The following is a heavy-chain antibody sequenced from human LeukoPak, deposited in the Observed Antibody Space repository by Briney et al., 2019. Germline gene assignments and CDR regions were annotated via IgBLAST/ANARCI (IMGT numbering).Heavy chain of an antibody. Sequence: GGSLRLSCTTSGFTFSSYNMNWVRQAPGKGLEWVSCISSSGTINYADSVKGRFTISRDNAKNSLYLQMNSLRAEDTAVYYCASLRGDYVGGNIHFDYWGQGTLVTVSS. CDR2: ISSSGTI. CDR1: GFTFSSYN. V-gene: IGHV3-48*04. D-gene: IGHD3-16*01. J-gene: IGHJ4*02. CDR3: ASLRGDYVGGNIHFDY.